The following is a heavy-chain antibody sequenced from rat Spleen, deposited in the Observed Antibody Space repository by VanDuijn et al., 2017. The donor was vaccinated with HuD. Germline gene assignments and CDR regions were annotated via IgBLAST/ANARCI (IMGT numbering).Heavy chain of an antibody. J-gene: IGHJ2*01. Sequence: EVQLVESGGGLVQPGRSLKLSCAASGFTFSDYNMAWVRQAPKKGLAWVATLSYDGSSTYYRASVKGRFTISRDNAKSTLYLQMDSLRSEDTATYYCARRGGFDYWGQGVMVTVSS. CDR2: LSYDGSST. V-gene: IGHV5-7*01. CDR1: GFTFSDYN. CDR3: ARRGGFDY.